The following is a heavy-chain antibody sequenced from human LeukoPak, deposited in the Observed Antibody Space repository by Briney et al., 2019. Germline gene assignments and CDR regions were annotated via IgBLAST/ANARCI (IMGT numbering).Heavy chain of an antibody. CDR1: GGSISSYY. CDR2: IYYSGST. V-gene: IGHV4-59*08. D-gene: IGHD2-15*01. Sequence: SETLSLTCTVSGGSISSYYWSWTRQPPGKGLEWIGYIYYSGSTNYNPSLKSRVTISVDTSKNQVSLKLSSVTAADTAVYYCARHFCSGDNCYYFDYWGQGTLVTVSS. J-gene: IGHJ4*02. CDR3: ARHFCSGDNCYYFDY.